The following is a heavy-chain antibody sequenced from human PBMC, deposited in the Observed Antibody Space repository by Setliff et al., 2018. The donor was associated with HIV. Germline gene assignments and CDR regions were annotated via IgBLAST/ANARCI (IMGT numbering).Heavy chain of an antibody. D-gene: IGHD3-22*01. Sequence: SVKVSCKASGGTFSGYGISWVRQAPGQGLEWMGGIIPIFDTTNYAQKFQGRVTITADESTSTAYMELSSLRSEDTAVYYCARARRDSYDRGRRNHYYIDVWGKGTTVTVSS. J-gene: IGHJ6*03. CDR2: IIPIFDTT. V-gene: IGHV1-69*13. CDR1: GGTFSGYG. CDR3: ARARRDSYDRGRRNHYYIDV.